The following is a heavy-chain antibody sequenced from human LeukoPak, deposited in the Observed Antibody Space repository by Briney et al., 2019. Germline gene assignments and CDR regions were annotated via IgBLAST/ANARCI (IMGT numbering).Heavy chain of an antibody. CDR3: ARNYWNDPYNWFDP. D-gene: IGHD1-1*01. V-gene: IGHV4-30-2*01. Sequence: PSQTLSLTCAVSGGSISSGGDSWSWIRQLPRKGLEWIGYIYHSGTTYYNPSLKSRVTISIDRSKNQFSLKLSSVTAADTAVYYCARNYWNDPYNWFDPWGQGTLVTVST. CDR1: GGSISSGGDS. J-gene: IGHJ5*02. CDR2: IYHSGTT.